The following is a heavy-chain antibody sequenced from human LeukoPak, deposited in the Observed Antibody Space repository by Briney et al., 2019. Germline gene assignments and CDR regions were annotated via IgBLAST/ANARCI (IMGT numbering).Heavy chain of an antibody. CDR3: ARGHYGMDV. V-gene: IGHV3-11*06. J-gene: IGHJ6*02. CDR1: GFTLSHYH. Sequence: GGSLRLSCAASGFTLSHYHMSWIRQAPGKGLEWVSYISPTSSDTDYADSAKGRFTVSRDNAQNSVYLEMSSLGADDTAVYYCARGHYGMDVWGQGTTVTVSS. CDR2: ISPTSSDT.